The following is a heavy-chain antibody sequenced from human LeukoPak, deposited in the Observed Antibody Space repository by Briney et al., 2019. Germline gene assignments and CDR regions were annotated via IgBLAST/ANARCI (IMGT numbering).Heavy chain of an antibody. V-gene: IGHV4-39*01. CDR3: ARGGSYPGMDV. CDR1: GGSISSSNYS. J-gene: IGHJ6*02. D-gene: IGHD1-26*01. CDR2: IYYSGGT. Sequence: PSETLSLTCTVSGGSISSSNYSWGWICQPPGKGLEWIGNIYYSGGTYYNPSLKSRVTISVDTSKNQFSLKLSSVTAADTAVYYCARGGSYPGMDVWGQGTTVTVSS.